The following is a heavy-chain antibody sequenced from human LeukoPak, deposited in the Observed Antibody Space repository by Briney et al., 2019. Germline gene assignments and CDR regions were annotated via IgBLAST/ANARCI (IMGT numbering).Heavy chain of an antibody. CDR1: GFAFGSYA. CDR3: AKTTVGYSSGRFPGWPADY. CDR2: IFGSGGSA. Sequence: PGGSLRLSCTASGFAFGSYAMYWVRQAPGKGLEWVSGIFGSGGSAHYADSVKGRFTISRDNSKNTVYLEMNSLGVEDTAVCYCAKTTVGYSSGRFPGWPADYWGQGTLVTVSS. D-gene: IGHD2-15*01. V-gene: IGHV3-23*01. J-gene: IGHJ4*02.